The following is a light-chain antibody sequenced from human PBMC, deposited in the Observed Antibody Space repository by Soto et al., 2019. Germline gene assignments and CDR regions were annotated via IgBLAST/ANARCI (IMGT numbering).Light chain of an antibody. J-gene: IGKJ2*01. V-gene: IGKV3-20*01. CDR1: QSVSASF. CDR2: GAS. Sequence: EIVLTQSPGTLSLSPGERATLSCRASQSVSASFLAWYQQKTGQAPRLLIYGASSRATGIPDRFSGGGSETDLTLTISRLEPEDFAVYYCQQYGTSPPEYTFVQETKLQIK. CDR3: QQYGTSPPEYT.